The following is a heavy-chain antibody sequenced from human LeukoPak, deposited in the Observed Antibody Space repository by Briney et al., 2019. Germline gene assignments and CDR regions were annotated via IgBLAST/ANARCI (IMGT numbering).Heavy chain of an antibody. J-gene: IGHJ4*02. D-gene: IGHD5-24*01. CDR2: ISSSSSYI. Sequence: HPGGSLRLSCAASGFTFSSYSMNWVRQAPGKGLEWVSSISSSSSYIYYADSVKGRFTISRDNAKNSLYLQMNSLRAEDTAVYYCARDHPLQAGFDYWGQGTLVTVSS. V-gene: IGHV3-21*01. CDR3: ARDHPLQAGFDY. CDR1: GFTFSSYS.